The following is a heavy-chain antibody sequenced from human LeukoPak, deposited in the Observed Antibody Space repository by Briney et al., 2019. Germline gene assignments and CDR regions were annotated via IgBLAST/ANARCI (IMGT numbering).Heavy chain of an antibody. CDR1: RFTVSDFS. Sequence: GRSLRLSCAASRFTVSDFSMNWVRQAPGKGLEWVSSISGSGKYIYYADSVKGRFTISRDNAKNSLYLQMNSLRAEDTAVYYCARVAYCGGDCYHSEGRRNWYFDLWGRGTLVTVSS. CDR2: ISGSGKYI. V-gene: IGHV3-21*01. CDR3: ARVAYCGGDCYHSEGRRNWYFDL. J-gene: IGHJ2*01. D-gene: IGHD2-21*02.